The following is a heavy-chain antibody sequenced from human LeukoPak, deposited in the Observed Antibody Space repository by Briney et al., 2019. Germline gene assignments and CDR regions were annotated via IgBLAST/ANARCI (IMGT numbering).Heavy chain of an antibody. V-gene: IGHV3-30*02. D-gene: IGHD6-6*01. CDR1: GLTFTSHG. CDR3: AKGVTYSSSLGAPATVDY. CDR2: ISLDGSRK. Sequence: PGGSLRLSCAASGLTFTSHGFHWVRQAPGRGLEWLTFISLDGSRKSYADSVKGRFTISRDNSKNTLYLQMNSLRAEDTAVYYCAKGVTYSSSLGAPATVDYWGQGTLVTVSS. J-gene: IGHJ4*02.